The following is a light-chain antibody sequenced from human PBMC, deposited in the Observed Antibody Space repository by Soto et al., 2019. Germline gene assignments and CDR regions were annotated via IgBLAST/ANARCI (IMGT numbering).Light chain of an antibody. CDR2: DAS. CDR3: QQRVNWPPT. Sequence: EIVLTQSPGTLSLSPGERATLSCRASQSVSSSYLAWYQQKPGQAPRLLFFDASNRASGVPRRFSAGGSGTDFTLIISGLQPEDFAIYYCQQRVNWPPTFGGGTKVDI. CDR1: QSVSSSY. V-gene: IGKV3D-20*02. J-gene: IGKJ4*01.